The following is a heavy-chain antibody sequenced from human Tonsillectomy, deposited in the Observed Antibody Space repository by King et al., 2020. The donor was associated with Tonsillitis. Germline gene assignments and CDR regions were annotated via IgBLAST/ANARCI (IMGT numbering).Heavy chain of an antibody. D-gene: IGHD2-21*02. Sequence: QLVQSGGGLVQPGGSLRLSCAASGFSGAGNWRGGVRQVPGKRLEWGASLKEDGTKRYYVGSVRGRFIISRDNAKNSLDLQMNSLRADDTAVYYCARDLSASTAWWGQGTLVTVSS. V-gene: IGHV3-7*04. CDR2: LKEDGTKR. CDR3: ARDLSASTAW. J-gene: IGHJ4*02. CDR1: GFSGAGNW.